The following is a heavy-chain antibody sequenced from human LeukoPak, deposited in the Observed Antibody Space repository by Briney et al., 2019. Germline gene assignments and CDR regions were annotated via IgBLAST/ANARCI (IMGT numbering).Heavy chain of an antibody. J-gene: IGHJ4*02. V-gene: IGHV3-33*01. CDR2: IWYDGSNK. D-gene: IGHD3-9*01. Sequence: GRSLRRSCAASGFNFSSYGMHWVRQAPGKGLEWVAVIWYDGSNKYYADSVKGRFTISRDNSKNTLYLQMNSLRAEDTAVYYCARAEYYDILTGFDYWGQGTLVTVSS. CDR1: GFNFSSYG. CDR3: ARAEYYDILTGFDY.